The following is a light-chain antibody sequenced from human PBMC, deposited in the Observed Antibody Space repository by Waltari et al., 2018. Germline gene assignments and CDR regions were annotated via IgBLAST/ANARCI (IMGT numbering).Light chain of an antibody. J-gene: IGLJ3*02. Sequence: QSVLTQPPSASGTPGQRVIIPCSGSRSIIGSDTVNWYQQLPGTAARLLIYSTNQRPSGVPDRFSGSKSGTSAFLAISGLQSEDESDYYCAAWDGSQFARVFGGGTKLSVL. CDR2: STN. V-gene: IGLV1-44*01. CDR3: AAWDGSQFARV. CDR1: RSIIGSDT.